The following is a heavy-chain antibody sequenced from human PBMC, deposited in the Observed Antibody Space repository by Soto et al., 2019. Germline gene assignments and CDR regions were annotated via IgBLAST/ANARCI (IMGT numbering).Heavy chain of an antibody. D-gene: IGHD2-15*01. V-gene: IGHV3-33*01. CDR1: GFTFSSYG. J-gene: IGHJ6*02. Sequence: QVQLVESGGGVVQPGRSLRLSCAASGFTFSSYGMHWVRQAPGKGLEWVAVIWYDGSNKYYADSVKGRLTISRDNSKNTLYLQMNSLRAEDTAVYYCARDHGGNSYYYYYYGMDVWGQGTTVTVSS. CDR3: ARDHGGNSYYYYYYGMDV. CDR2: IWYDGSNK.